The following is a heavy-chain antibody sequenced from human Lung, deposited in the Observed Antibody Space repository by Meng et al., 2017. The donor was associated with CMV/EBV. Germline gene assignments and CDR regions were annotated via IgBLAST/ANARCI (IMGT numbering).Heavy chain of an antibody. D-gene: IGHD7-27*01. V-gene: IGHV1-2*02. CDR3: ARDNNWGPDY. CDR2: IHSERGDT. CDR1: GYTFTAHY. Sequence: ASVKVSCKASGYTFTAHYLHWVRQAAGQGLEWMGWIHSERGDTNYAQQCQGRVTLTRDTSINTGYMELTRLTSDDTAVYYCARDNNWGPDYWGQGTLVTVSS. J-gene: IGHJ4*02.